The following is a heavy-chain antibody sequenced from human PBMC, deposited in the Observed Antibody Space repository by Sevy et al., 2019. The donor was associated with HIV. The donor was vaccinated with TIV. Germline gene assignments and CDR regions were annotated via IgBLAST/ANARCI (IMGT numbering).Heavy chain of an antibody. Sequence: GGSLRLSCAASGFTFSSYAVTWVRQAPEKGLEWVSLIGGSGETTYYADSVRSRFTISSDNSKNTVYLQMNSLRAEDTAIYYCARVGGWEVGSLDNWFDPWGQGTLVTVSS. D-gene: IGHD1-26*01. CDR2: IGGSGETT. CDR1: GFTFSSYA. CDR3: ARVGGWEVGSLDNWFDP. J-gene: IGHJ5*02. V-gene: IGHV3-23*01.